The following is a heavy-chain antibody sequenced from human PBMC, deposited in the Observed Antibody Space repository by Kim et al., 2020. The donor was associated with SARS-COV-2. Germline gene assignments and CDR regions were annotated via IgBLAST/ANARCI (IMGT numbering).Heavy chain of an antibody. D-gene: IGHD4-17*01. CDR3: ARGTTVTTGIDY. Sequence: GGSLRLSCAASGFTFSSYGMHWVRQAPGKGLEWVAVISYDGSNKYYADSVKGRFTISRDNSKNTLYLQMNSLRAEDTAVYYCARGTTVTTGIDYWGQGTL. CDR1: GFTFSSYG. J-gene: IGHJ4*02. CDR2: ISYDGSNK. V-gene: IGHV3-33*05.